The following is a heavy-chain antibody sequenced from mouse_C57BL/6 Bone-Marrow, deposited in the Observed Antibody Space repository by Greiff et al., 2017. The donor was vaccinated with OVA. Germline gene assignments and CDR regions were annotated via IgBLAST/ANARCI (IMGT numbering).Heavy chain of an antibody. CDR1: GYTFTDYY. D-gene: IGHD2-5*01. CDR3: ARPYSNYLPWFAY. J-gene: IGHJ3*01. CDR2: INPYNGGT. Sequence: EVQLQQSGPVLVKPGASVKMSCKASGYTFTDYYMNWVKQSHGKSLEWIGVINPYNGGTSYNQKFKGKATLTVDKSSSTAYMELNSLTSEDSAVYYCARPYSNYLPWFAYWGQGTLVTVSA. V-gene: IGHV1-19*01.